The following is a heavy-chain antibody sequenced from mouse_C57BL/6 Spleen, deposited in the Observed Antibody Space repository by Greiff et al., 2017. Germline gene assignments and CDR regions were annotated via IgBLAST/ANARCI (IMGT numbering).Heavy chain of an antibody. D-gene: IGHD2-3*01. CDR2: IHPNSGST. Sequence: QVQLQQPGAELVKPGASVKLSCKASGYTFTSYWMHWVKQRPGQGLEWIGMIHPNSGSTNYNEKFKSKATLTVDKSSSTAYMQLSSRTSEDSAVYYCARGTGYYDYCDYWGQGTTLTVSS. CDR3: ARGTGYYDYCDY. CDR1: GYTFTSYW. V-gene: IGHV1-64*01. J-gene: IGHJ2*01.